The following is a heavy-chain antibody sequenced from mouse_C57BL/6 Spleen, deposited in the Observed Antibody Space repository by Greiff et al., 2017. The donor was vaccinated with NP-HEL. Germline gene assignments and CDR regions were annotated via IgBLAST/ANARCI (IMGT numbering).Heavy chain of an antibody. CDR3: ARRGGSSYNYYAMDY. J-gene: IGHJ4*01. D-gene: IGHD1-1*01. V-gene: IGHV5-6*01. Sequence: EVKLVESGGDLVKPGGSLKLSCAASGFTFSSYGMSWVRQTPDKRLEWVATISSGGSYTYYPDSVKGRFTISRDNAKNTLYLQMSSLKSEDTAMYYCARRGGSSYNYYAMDYWGQGTSVTVSS. CDR2: ISSGGSYT. CDR1: GFTFSSYG.